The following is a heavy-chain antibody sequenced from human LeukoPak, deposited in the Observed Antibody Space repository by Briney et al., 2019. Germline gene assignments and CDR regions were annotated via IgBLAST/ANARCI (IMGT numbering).Heavy chain of an antibody. V-gene: IGHV3-30-3*01. CDR1: GFTFRNYV. Sequence: GRSLRLSCAASGFTFRNYVMHWVRQAPGKGLEWVAAMSYDGSNKYYAGSVKGRFTISRDNSNNTLYLQMNSLRAEDTAVYYCARDHPEFDYWGQGTLVTVSS. CDR3: ARDHPEFDY. CDR2: MSYDGSNK. J-gene: IGHJ4*02.